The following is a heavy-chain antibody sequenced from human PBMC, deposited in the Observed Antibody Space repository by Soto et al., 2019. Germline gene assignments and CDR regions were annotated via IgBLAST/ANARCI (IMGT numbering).Heavy chain of an antibody. V-gene: IGHV3-23*01. CDR2: SSGSGGNT. Sequence: EVQVLESGGGLVQPGGSLRLSCAASGFTFSSYAMSWVRQSPGKGLEWVSSSSGSGGNTYYADSGRGRFSISRDNSKNTLYLQMNNLRGEDTAKYYCAKDRGSGNYGVHAFDYWGQGTMVTVSS. D-gene: IGHD1-26*01. CDR3: AKDRGSGNYGVHAFDY. J-gene: IGHJ3*01. CDR1: GFTFSSYA.